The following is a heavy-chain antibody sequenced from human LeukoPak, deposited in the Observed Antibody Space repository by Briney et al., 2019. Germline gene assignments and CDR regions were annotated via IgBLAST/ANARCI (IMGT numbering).Heavy chain of an antibody. Sequence: GGSLRLSCAASGFTFISYAMNWVRQAPVKGLEWVSAISGSGRDTYYADSVKGRFTISRDNSKNTLYLQVNSLRADDTAVYYCATNYYDSSGYFPHFDYWGQGALVSVSS. CDR3: ATNYYDSSGYFPHFDY. CDR2: ISGSGRDT. V-gene: IGHV3-23*01. CDR1: GFTFISYA. J-gene: IGHJ4*02. D-gene: IGHD3-22*01.